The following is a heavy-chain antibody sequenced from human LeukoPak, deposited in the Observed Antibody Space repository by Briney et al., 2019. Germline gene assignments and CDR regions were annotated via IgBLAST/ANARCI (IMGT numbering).Heavy chain of an antibody. D-gene: IGHD1-14*01. CDR3: ARDLRSGLSELDY. J-gene: IGHJ4*02. Sequence: ASVKVSCKASGYTFSSYGISWVRQAPGQGLEWMGWISAYNGNTNYAQKLQGRVTMTTDTSTSTAHMELRSLRSDDTAVYYCARDLRSGLSELDYWGQGTLVTVSS. V-gene: IGHV1-18*01. CDR1: GYTFSSYG. CDR2: ISAYNGNT.